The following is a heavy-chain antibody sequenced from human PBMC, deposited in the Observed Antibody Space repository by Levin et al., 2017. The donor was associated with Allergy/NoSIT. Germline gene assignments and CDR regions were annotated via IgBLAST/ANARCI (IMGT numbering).Heavy chain of an antibody. CDR3: AKAIGYCSGGSCLTFFDY. CDR2: ISGSGGST. CDR1: GFTFSSYA. Sequence: GGSLRLSCAASGFTFSSYAMSWVRQAPGKGLEWVSAISGSGGSTYYADSVKGRFTISRDNSKNTLYLQMNSLRAEDTAVYYCAKAIGYCSGGSCLTFFDYWGQGTLVTVSS. V-gene: IGHV3-23*01. D-gene: IGHD2-15*01. J-gene: IGHJ4*02.